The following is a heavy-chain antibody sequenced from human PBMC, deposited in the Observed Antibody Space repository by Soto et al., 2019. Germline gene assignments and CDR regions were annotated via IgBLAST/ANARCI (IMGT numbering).Heavy chain of an antibody. CDR2: IRGFSPYT. CDR1: GFTFRTYT. Sequence: AGGSLRLSCISSGFTFRTYTMNWVRQAPGKGLEWVSGIRGFSPYTFYAESVKGRFTISRDNAKNSLYLQMDSLRAEDTAVYYCARDRGYDAHDYYYNAMDVWGQGTTVTVSS. CDR3: ARDRGYDAHDYYYNAMDV. D-gene: IGHD3-10*01. V-gene: IGHV3-21*01. J-gene: IGHJ6*02.